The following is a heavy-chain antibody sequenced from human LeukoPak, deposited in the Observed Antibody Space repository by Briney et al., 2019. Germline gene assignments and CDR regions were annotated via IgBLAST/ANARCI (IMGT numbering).Heavy chain of an antibody. V-gene: IGHV4-59*08. CDR1: GGSISSYY. D-gene: IGHD1-26*01. Sequence: SETLSLTCIVSGGSISSYYWSWIRQPPGKGLEWIGYIYSSGSTNSDSSLKSRVTISVDTSKSQFSLKMTSVTAADTAVYYCARQGSGGRAFDIWGQGTMVTVSS. CDR2: IYSSGST. CDR3: ARQGSGGRAFDI. J-gene: IGHJ3*02.